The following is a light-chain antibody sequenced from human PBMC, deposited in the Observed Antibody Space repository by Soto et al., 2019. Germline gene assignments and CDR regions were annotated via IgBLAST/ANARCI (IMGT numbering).Light chain of an antibody. CDR2: DVS. J-gene: IGLJ1*01. CDR3: SSYTSATTYV. V-gene: IGLV2-14*01. Sequence: QPSPLFWSPGQSITLSFTWNSKDVGAYNYDSWYQQYPGEAPKVIIYDVSHRPAGVSNRFSGSKSGNTASLTISGLQTQDEADYYCSSYTSATTYVFGTGTKVTVL. CDR1: SKDVGAYNY.